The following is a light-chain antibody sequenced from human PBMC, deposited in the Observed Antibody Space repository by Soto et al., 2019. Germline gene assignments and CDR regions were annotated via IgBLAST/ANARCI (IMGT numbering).Light chain of an antibody. CDR1: SRDVGGYDY. CDR2: EVT. CDR3: SSYAGSNNFV. Sequence: TSRDVGGYDYVSWYQQHPGKAPKLMIYEVTKRPSGVPDRFSGSKSGNTASLTVSGLQAEDEADYYCSSYAGSNNFVFGTGTKVTVL. V-gene: IGLV2-8*01. J-gene: IGLJ1*01.